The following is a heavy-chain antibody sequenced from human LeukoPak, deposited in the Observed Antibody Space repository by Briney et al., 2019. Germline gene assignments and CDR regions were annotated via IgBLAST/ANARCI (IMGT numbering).Heavy chain of an antibody. CDR1: GYTFTGYY. CDR2: INPNGGGT. V-gene: IGHV1-2*06. D-gene: IGHD3-22*01. Sequence: ASVKVSCKASGYTFTGYYMHWVRQAPGQGLEWMGRINPNGGGTNYAQKFQGRVTITRDTSISTAFMELSRLRSDDTAVYYCATDFYYDSSGYSLWGQGTLVTVSS. J-gene: IGHJ4*02. CDR3: ATDFYYDSSGYSL.